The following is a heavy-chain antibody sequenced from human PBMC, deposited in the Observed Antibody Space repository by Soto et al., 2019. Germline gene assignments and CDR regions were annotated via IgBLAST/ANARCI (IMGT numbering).Heavy chain of an antibody. CDR3: ARDPAGGVTDSIYFDY. CDR2: ISSSSSTI. D-gene: IGHD2-21*02. Sequence: GGSLRLSCAASGFTFSSYSMNWVRQAPGKGLEWVSYISSSSSTIYYADSVKGRFTISRDNAKNSLYLQMNSLRAEETAVYYCARDPAGGVTDSIYFDYWGQGTLVTVSS. CDR1: GFTFSSYS. J-gene: IGHJ4*02. V-gene: IGHV3-48*01.